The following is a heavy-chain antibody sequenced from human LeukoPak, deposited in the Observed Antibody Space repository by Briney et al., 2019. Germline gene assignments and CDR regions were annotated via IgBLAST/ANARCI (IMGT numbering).Heavy chain of an antibody. CDR1: GYTFVTYG. CDR3: ARASFDH. V-gene: IGHV1-18*01. J-gene: IGHJ4*02. CDR2: ISSYNGNT. Sequence: GSVTVSCKASGYTFVTYGINWVRQAPGQGPEWIGWISSYNGNTKYALKFQDRVTLTRDTSTTTAYMELRSLTSDDRAVYYCARASFDHWGQGTLVIVSS.